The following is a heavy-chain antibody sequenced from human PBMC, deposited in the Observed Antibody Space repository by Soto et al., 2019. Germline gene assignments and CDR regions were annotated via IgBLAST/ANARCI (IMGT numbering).Heavy chain of an antibody. CDR3: AKATFGVVIMSDY. CDR1: EFTFSNYA. D-gene: IGHD3-3*01. Sequence: GGSLRLSCAASEFTFSNYAMSWVRQAPGKGLEWVSSISDNGGTTYYADSVKGRFTISRDNSKNTLYLQMNSLRAEDTAVYYCAKATFGVVIMSDYWGQGTLVTVS. CDR2: ISDNGGTT. J-gene: IGHJ4*02. V-gene: IGHV3-23*01.